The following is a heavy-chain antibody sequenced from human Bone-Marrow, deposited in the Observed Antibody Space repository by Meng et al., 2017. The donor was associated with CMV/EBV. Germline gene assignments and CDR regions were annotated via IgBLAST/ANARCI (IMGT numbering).Heavy chain of an antibody. CDR1: GFTFSSYS. D-gene: IGHD2-8*01. CDR2: ISSGSYI. V-gene: IGHV3-21*01. J-gene: IGHJ3*02. CDR3: ARDPSGVRGSNAAFDI. Sequence: GESLKIPWAAFGFTFSSYSMNWVRQAQGKGLEWVSSISSGSYIYYADSVKGRFTISRDNAKNSLYLQVDSLSAEDTAVYYCARDPSGVRGSNAAFDIWGQGTTVTVSS.